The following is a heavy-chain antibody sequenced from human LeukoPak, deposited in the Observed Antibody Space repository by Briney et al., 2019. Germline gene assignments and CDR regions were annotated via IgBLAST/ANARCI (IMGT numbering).Heavy chain of an antibody. V-gene: IGHV1-69*01. D-gene: IGHD3-3*01. Sequence: ASVKVSCKASGGTFSSYAISWVRQAPGQGLEWMGGIIPIFGTANYAQKFQSRVTITADESTSTAYMELSSLRSEDTAVYYCARDTRDITIFGVVIIYYGMDVWGQGTTVTVSS. CDR3: ARDTRDITIFGVVIIYYGMDV. CDR1: GGTFSSYA. CDR2: IIPIFGTA. J-gene: IGHJ6*02.